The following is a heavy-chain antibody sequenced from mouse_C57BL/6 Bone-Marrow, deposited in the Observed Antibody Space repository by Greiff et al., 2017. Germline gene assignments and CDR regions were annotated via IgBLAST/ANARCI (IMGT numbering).Heavy chain of an antibody. V-gene: IGHV3-6*01. D-gene: IGHD1-1*01. CDR1: GYSITSGYY. CDR3: ASYVFAY. J-gene: IGHJ3*01. CDR2: ISYDGSN. Sequence: ESGPGLVKPSQSLSLTCSVTGYSITSGYYWNWIRQFPGNKLEWMGYISYDGSNNYNPSLKNRISITRDTSKNQFFLTLNSVTTEDTATYYCASYVFAYWGQGTLVTVSA.